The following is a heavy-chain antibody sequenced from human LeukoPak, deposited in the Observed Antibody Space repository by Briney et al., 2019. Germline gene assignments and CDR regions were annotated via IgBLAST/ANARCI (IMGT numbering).Heavy chain of an antibody. D-gene: IGHD2-21*02. Sequence: SETLSLTCTVSGGSISSSSYYWGWIRQPPGKGLEWIGSIYYSGSTYYNPSLKSRVTISVDTSKNQFSLKLSSVTAADTAVYYCARDGRWGDCGGDCMSLDNWGQGTLVTVSS. J-gene: IGHJ4*02. CDR1: GGSISSSSYY. CDR3: ARDGRWGDCGGDCMSLDN. CDR2: IYYSGST. V-gene: IGHV4-39*02.